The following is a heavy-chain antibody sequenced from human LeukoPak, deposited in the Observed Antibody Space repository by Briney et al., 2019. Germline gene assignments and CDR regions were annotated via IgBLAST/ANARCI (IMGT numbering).Heavy chain of an antibody. CDR2: IYYSGNT. CDR1: GGSISSYY. J-gene: IGHJ3*02. CDR3: ARSYCGGGSCGAFDI. Sequence: KPSGTLSLTCPVSGGSISSYYWSWIRQPPGKGLEWIGYIYYSGNTNYNPSLKSRVTISVDTSKNQFSLRLSSVTAADTAVYYCARSYCGGGSCGAFDIWGQGTMVTVSS. V-gene: IGHV4-59*01. D-gene: IGHD2-15*01.